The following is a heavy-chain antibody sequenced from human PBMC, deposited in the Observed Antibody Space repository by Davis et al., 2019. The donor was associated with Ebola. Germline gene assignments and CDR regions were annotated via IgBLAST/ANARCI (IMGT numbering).Heavy chain of an antibody. D-gene: IGHD3-3*01. CDR3: ARHSDEGYDFWSGYSLEGAFDI. Sequence: PGGSLRLSCAASGFTFSSYAMSWVRQAPGKGLEWVSAISGSGGSTYYADSVKGRFTISRDNSKNTLYLQMNSLRAEDTAVYYCARHSDEGYDFWSGYSLEGAFDIWGQGTMVTVSS. J-gene: IGHJ3*02. CDR1: GFTFSSYA. CDR2: ISGSGGST. V-gene: IGHV3-23*01.